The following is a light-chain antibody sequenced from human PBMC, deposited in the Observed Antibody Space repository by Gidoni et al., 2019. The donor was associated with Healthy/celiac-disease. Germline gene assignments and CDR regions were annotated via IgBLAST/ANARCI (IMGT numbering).Light chain of an antibody. CDR3: QQSYSTPYT. V-gene: IGKV1-39*01. CDR2: AAS. CDR1: QSISSY. J-gene: IGKJ2*01. Sequence: DIQMTQSPSSLSASVGDRVTITCRASQSISSYLNWDQQKPGKAPKLLIYAASSYQSGVPSRFSGSVSETDFTLTISSLQPEDFATYYCQQSYSTPYTFGQGTKLEIK.